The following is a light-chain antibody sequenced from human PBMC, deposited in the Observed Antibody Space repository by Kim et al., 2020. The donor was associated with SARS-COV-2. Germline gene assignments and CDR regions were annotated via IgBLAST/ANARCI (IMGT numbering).Light chain of an antibody. CDR3: CSYAGSSSLV. CDR1: SSDVGGYNY. J-gene: IGLJ3*02. V-gene: IGLV2-11*03. CDR2: GVT. Sequence: GQSVTISCTGTSSDVGGYNYVSWYQQHPGKAPKLMTYGVTERPSGVPERFSGSKSGNTASLTISGLQAEDEADYYCCSYAGSSSLVFGGGTKVTVL.